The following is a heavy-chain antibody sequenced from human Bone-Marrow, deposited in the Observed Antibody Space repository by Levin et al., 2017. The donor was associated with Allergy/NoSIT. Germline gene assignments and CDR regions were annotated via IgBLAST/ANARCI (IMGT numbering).Heavy chain of an antibody. J-gene: IGHJ1*01. D-gene: IGHD6-19*01. CDR2: ISAYNGNT. Sequence: GESLKISCKASGYTFTSYGISWVRQAPGQGLEWMGWISAYNGNTNYAQKLQGRVTMTTDTSTSTAYMELRSLRSDDTAVYYCARDVGIAVAGTRRIAEYFQHWGQGTLVTVSS. CDR1: GYTFTSYG. CDR3: ARDVGIAVAGTRRIAEYFQH. V-gene: IGHV1-18*01.